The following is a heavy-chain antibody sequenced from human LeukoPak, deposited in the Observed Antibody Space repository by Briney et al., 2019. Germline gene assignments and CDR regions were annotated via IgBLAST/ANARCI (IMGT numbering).Heavy chain of an antibody. CDR3: ARGSNVGRSVPH. Sequence: ASVKVSCKASGYTFTSYGINWVRQATGQGLEWMGWMNPNSGNTGYAQKFQGRVTMTRNTSISTAYMELSSLRSEDTAVYYCARGSNVGRSVPHWGQGTLVTVSS. V-gene: IGHV1-8*02. J-gene: IGHJ4*02. CDR2: MNPNSGNT. D-gene: IGHD1-1*01. CDR1: GYTFTSYG.